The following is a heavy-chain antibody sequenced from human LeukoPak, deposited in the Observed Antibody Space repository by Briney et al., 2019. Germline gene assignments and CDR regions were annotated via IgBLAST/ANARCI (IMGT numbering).Heavy chain of an antibody. CDR3: ARQGGRYFDWLLYRY. CDR2: IYYSGST. CDR1: VGSISSSSYY. D-gene: IGHD3-9*01. Sequence: SQTLSLTCTVSVGSISSSSYYWGWIRQPPGKGLEWIGIIYYSGSTYYNPSLKSRVTISVDTPKNQFSLNLSSVTAADTSVYYCARQGGRYFDWLLYRYWGQGTLVTVSS. J-gene: IGHJ4*02. V-gene: IGHV4-39*01.